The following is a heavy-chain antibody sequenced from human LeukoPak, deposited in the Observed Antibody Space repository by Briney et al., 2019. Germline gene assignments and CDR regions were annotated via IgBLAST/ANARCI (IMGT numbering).Heavy chain of an antibody. CDR3: AKDRRSSWYEFDS. CDR2: ISGDGVYT. CDR1: GFSFDDYA. V-gene: IGHV3-43*02. J-gene: IGHJ4*02. Sequence: GGSLRLSCAASGFSFDDYAMHWVRQAPGKGLEWVSLISGDGVYTYYADSVKDRFTISRDNNKNSLYLQMNSLRSEDTALYYCAKDRRSSWYEFDSWGQGTLVTVYS. D-gene: IGHD6-13*01.